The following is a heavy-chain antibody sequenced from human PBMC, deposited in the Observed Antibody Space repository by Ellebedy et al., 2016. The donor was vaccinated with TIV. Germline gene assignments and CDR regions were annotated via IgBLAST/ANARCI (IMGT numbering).Heavy chain of an antibody. CDR1: GFIFRNYA. CDR3: AKDPLPSQGYYYYYYGMDV. J-gene: IGHJ6*02. V-gene: IGHV3-23*01. Sequence: GESLKISXAASGFIFRNYAMSWVRQAPGKGLEWLSVISGNGGSTYYADSVKGRFTISRDNSKNTLYLQMNSLRAEDTAVYYCAKDPLPSQGYYYYYYGMDVWGQGTTVTVSS. CDR2: ISGNGGST.